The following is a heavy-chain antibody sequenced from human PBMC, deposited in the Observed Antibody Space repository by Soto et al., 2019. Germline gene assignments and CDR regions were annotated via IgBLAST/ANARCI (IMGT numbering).Heavy chain of an antibody. V-gene: IGHV4-59*08. D-gene: IGHD2-21*02. J-gene: IGHJ5*02. CDR3: ARHPSDFWFDP. CDR2: IYYSGST. Sequence: SETLSLTCTVSGGSISSYYWTWIRQPPGKGLEWIGNIYYSGSTTYNPSLKSRVTISVDTSKNQFSLKLSSVTAADTAVYYCARHPSDFWFDPWGQGTLVTVSS. CDR1: GGSISSYY.